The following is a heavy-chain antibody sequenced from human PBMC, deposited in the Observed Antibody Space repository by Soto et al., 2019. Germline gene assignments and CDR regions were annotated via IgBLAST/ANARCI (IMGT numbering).Heavy chain of an antibody. CDR2: ITASGGTT. Sequence: EVQLVESGGGLVKPGGSLRLSCAASGFTFSSYTMNWVRQAPGKGLEWVSAITASGGTTHYADSMRGRFTISRDNSKNTLYLQMNSLRAEDTAVYYCVKGSSSSWYRFDYWGQGTLVTVSS. J-gene: IGHJ4*02. V-gene: IGHV3-23*04. CDR1: GFTFSSYT. CDR3: VKGSSSSWYRFDY. D-gene: IGHD6-13*01.